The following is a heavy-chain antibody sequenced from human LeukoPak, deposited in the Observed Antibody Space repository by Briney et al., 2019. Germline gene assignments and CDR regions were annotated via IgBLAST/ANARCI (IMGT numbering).Heavy chain of an antibody. Sequence: SETLSLTCAVYGGSFSGYYRSWIRQPPGKGLEWIGEINHSGSTNYNPSLKSRVTISVDTSKNQFSLKLSSVTAADTAVYYCARGQRHSYGTLPILDYWGQGTLVTVSS. D-gene: IGHD5-18*01. CDR1: GGSFSGYY. CDR3: ARGQRHSYGTLPILDY. J-gene: IGHJ4*02. CDR2: INHSGST. V-gene: IGHV4-34*01.